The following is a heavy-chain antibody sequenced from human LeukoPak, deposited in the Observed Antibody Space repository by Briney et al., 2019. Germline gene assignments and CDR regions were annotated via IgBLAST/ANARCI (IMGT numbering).Heavy chain of an antibody. V-gene: IGHV3-23*01. J-gene: IGHJ4*02. CDR3: AKGGGRIQLWPTLFDY. CDR1: GFTFSSYA. D-gene: IGHD5-18*01. CDR2: ISGSGDII. Sequence: GGSLRLSCAASGFTFSSYAMTWVRQVPGKGLEWVSSISGSGDIIYYADSVKGRFTISRDNSKNTLHVQMNSLRAEDTAVYYCAKGGGRIQLWPTLFDYWGQGTLVTVSS.